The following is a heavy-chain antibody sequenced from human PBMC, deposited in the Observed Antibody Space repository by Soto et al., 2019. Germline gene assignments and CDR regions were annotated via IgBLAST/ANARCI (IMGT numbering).Heavy chain of an antibody. D-gene: IGHD3-22*01. CDR3: ARNFDSGGYYSDY. V-gene: IGHV3-11*06. CDR2: ISSSAYT. Sequence: GGSLRLSCAASGFPFSDYYMSWIRQAPGEGLEWISHISSSAYTIYADSVKGRFTISRDNAKNSLFLQMTSLRVEDTAVYYCARNFDSGGYYSDYWGQGTLVTVSS. CDR1: GFPFSDYY. J-gene: IGHJ4*02.